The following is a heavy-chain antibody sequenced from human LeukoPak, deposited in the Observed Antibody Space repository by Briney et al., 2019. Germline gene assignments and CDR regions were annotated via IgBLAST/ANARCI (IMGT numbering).Heavy chain of an antibody. CDR1: GVSISSYY. CDR2: IYYSGST. D-gene: IGHD3-3*01. V-gene: IGHV4-59*01. CDR3: ATRGAARPFWNPYWYFDL. J-gene: IGHJ2*01. Sequence: SETLSLTCTVSGVSISSYYWSWIRQPPAKGLEWIGYIYYSGSTNYNPSLKSRVTISVDTSKNQFSLKLSSVTAADTAVYDCATRGAARPFWNPYWYFDLWGRGTLVTVSS.